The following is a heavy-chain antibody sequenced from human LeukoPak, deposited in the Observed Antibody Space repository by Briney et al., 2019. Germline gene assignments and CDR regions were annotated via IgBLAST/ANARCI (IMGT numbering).Heavy chain of an antibody. D-gene: IGHD4-23*01. CDR3: ARETVTPSPYAYYYYYYYMDV. J-gene: IGHJ6*03. Sequence: SQTLSLTCAISGDSVSSNSAAWNWIRQSPSRGLEWLGRTYYRSKWYNDYAVSVKSRITINPDTSKNQFSLQLNSVTPEDTAVYYCARETVTPSPYAYYYYYYYMDVWGKGTTVTVSS. V-gene: IGHV6-1*01. CDR2: TYYRSKWYN. CDR1: GDSVSSNSAA.